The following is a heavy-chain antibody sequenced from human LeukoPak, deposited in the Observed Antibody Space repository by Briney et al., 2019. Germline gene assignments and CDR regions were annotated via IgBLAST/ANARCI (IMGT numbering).Heavy chain of an antibody. CDR1: GGSFSGYY. V-gene: IGHV4-34*01. CDR2: INHSGST. J-gene: IGHJ5*02. CDR3: ARVPIGYSRGWQYNWFAP. Sequence: SETLSLTCAVYGGSFSGYYWSWIRQPPGKGLEWIGEINHSGSTNYNPSLKSRVTISVDTSKNQFSLKLSSVTAADTAVYYWARVPIGYSRGWQYNWFAPWGQGTLVTVPS. D-gene: IGHD6-19*01.